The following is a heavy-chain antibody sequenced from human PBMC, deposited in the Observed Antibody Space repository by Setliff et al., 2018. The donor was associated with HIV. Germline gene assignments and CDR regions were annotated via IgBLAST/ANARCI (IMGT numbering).Heavy chain of an antibody. V-gene: IGHV4-4*09. J-gene: IGHJ4*02. CDR3: ARDGGRTGYSSSSDQ. D-gene: IGHD6-13*01. Sequence: SETLSLTCTVSGGSISNFYWSWIRQPPGKGLEWIGYIYTSGSTSYNPSLRSRVTISLDTSKNRFSLKLNSVTAADTAVYYCARDGGRTGYSSSSDQWGQGTLVTVSS. CDR2: IYTSGST. CDR1: GGSISNFY.